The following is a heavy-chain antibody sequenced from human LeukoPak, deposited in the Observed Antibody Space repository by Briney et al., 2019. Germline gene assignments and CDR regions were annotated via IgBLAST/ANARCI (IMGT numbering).Heavy chain of an antibody. D-gene: IGHD3-22*01. CDR2: IGGSGVGT. Sequence: GGSLRLSCAASGFTFSNYAMTWVRQAPGKGLEWVSGIGGSGVGTFYADSVKGRFTISRDNSKNTLYLQMNSLTVEDSALYYCAKSYDSSGYGYWGQGTLVTVSS. CDR1: GFTFSNYA. J-gene: IGHJ4*02. V-gene: IGHV3-23*01. CDR3: AKSYDSSGYGY.